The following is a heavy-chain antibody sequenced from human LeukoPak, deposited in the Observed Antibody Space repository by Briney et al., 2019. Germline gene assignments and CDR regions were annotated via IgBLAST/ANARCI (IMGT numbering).Heavy chain of an antibody. CDR1: GFTVSSNY. J-gene: IGHJ4*02. Sequence: GGSLRLSCAASGFTVSSNYMSWVRQAPGKGLEWVSVIYSGGSTYYADSVKGRFTISRDNSKNTLYLQMNSLRAEDTAVYYCAKCTTGTPRNFDYWGQGTLVTVSS. D-gene: IGHD1-1*01. V-gene: IGHV3-66*01. CDR3: AKCTTGTPRNFDY. CDR2: IYSGGST.